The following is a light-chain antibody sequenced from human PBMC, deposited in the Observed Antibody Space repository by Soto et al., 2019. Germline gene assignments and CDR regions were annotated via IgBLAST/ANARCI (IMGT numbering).Light chain of an antibody. J-gene: IGLJ2*01. V-gene: IGLV4-60*02. Sequence: QSVLTQSSSASASLGSSVKLTCTLSSGHSTYIIAWHQQQPGKAPRYLMKLEGSGSYNKGSGVPDRFSGSSSGADRYLTISNLQFDDEADYYCETWDNNSVVFGGGTKVTVL. CDR3: ETWDNNSVV. CDR1: SGHSTYI. CDR2: LEGSGSY.